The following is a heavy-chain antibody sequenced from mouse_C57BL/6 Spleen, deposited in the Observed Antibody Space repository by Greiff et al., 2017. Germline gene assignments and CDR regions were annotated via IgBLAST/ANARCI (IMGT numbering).Heavy chain of an antibody. CDR2: IDPEDGET. Sequence: EVKLMESGAELVKPGASVKLSCTASGFNIKDYYMHWVKQRTEQGLEGIGRIDPEDGETKYAPKFQGQATITADTSSNTAYLQLSSLTSEDTAVYYSARTTVVAGFDYWGQGTTLTVSS. CDR1: GFNIKDYY. V-gene: IGHV14-2*01. J-gene: IGHJ2*01. CDR3: ARTTVVAGFDY. D-gene: IGHD1-1*01.